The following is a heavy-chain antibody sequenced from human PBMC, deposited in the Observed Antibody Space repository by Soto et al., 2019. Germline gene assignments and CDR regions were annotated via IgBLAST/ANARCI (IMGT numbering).Heavy chain of an antibody. CDR3: ARGGYYDKVWRKLSDSGVDV. V-gene: IGHV1-18*01. D-gene: IGHD3-16*01. CDR1: GYTFIRYG. CDR2: ISPYNDYT. Sequence: QVQLVQSAPEVKKPGASVKVSCKASGYTFIRYGIAWVRQAPGQGLEWMGWISPYNDYTTYAEKLQGRVTMTADTTSRTVYKELRRPGSDATAVYYCARGGYYDKVWRKLSDSGVDVWGQGAPVTVS. J-gene: IGHJ6*02.